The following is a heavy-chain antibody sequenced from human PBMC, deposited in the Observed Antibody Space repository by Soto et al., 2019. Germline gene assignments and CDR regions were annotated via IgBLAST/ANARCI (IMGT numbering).Heavy chain of an antibody. CDR2: IRSKAYGGTT. V-gene: IGHV3-49*05. Sequence: EVQLVESGGGLVKPGRSLRLSCTASGFTFGDYAMSWFRQAPGKGLEWVGFIRSKAYGGTTEYAASVKGRFTISRDDSNSIAYLQMNSLKAVDTAVYYCTRSPGLRFLEWLFWLDPWGQGTLVTVSS. D-gene: IGHD3-3*01. CDR1: GFTFGDYA. J-gene: IGHJ5*02. CDR3: TRSPGLRFLEWLFWLDP.